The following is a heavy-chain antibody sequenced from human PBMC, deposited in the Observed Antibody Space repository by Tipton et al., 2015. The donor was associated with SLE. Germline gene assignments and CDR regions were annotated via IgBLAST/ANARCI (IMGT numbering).Heavy chain of an antibody. CDR2: IFYSGTT. CDR1: GGSISSHY. J-gene: IGHJ3*01. Sequence: TLSLTYTVSGGSISSHYWSWIRQSPGRGLEWIGFIFYSGTTNYSPSLRSRVTLSLDMSKKQISLKMISVTAADTAVYYCARAPRLKITTGTHDAFDVWGQGTMVTVSS. CDR3: ARAPRLKITTGTHDAFDV. D-gene: IGHD1-1*01. V-gene: IGHV4-59*11.